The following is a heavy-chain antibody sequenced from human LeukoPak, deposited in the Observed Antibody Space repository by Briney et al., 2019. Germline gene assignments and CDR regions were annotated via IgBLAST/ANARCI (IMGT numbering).Heavy chain of an antibody. J-gene: IGHJ6*03. CDR2: VYNSGST. D-gene: IGHD2-2*02. Sequence: SETLSLTCAVSGGSFSSYYWSWIRQPPGQGLEWIGEVYNSGSTDYNPSLKSRVTISVDTSKNQFSLKLSSMTAAAAAVDHCARVRDCRCNSRYMRHYYKDVWVKGPAITVSS. V-gene: IGHV4-34*01. CDR1: GGSFSSYY. CDR3: ARVRDCRCNSRYMRHYYKDV.